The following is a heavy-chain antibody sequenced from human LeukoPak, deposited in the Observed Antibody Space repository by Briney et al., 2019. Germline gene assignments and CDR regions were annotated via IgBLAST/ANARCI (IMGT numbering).Heavy chain of an antibody. J-gene: IGHJ4*02. CDR1: GFTFSSYW. V-gene: IGHV3-7*01. D-gene: IGHD3-10*01. CDR2: IKQDGSEK. Sequence: GGSLRLSCAASGFTFSSYWMSWVRQAPGKGLEWVANIKQDGSEKYYVDSVKGRFTISRDNAKNSLYLQMNSLRAEDTAVYYCARDLARSYGSGSLDYWGQGTLVTVSS. CDR3: ARDLARSYGSGSLDY.